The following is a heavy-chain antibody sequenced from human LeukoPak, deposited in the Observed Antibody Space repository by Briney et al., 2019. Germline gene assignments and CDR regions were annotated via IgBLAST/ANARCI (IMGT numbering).Heavy chain of an antibody. V-gene: IGHV1-2*06. J-gene: IGHJ4*02. Sequence: ASVKVSCKASGYTFTGYYMHWVRQAPGQGREWMGRINPNSGGTNYAQKFQGRVTMTRDTSISTAYMELSRLRSDDTAVYYCARGPGDGYNYYFDYWGQGTLVTVSS. CDR3: ARGPGDGYNYYFDY. D-gene: IGHD5-24*01. CDR1: GYTFTGYY. CDR2: INPNSGGT.